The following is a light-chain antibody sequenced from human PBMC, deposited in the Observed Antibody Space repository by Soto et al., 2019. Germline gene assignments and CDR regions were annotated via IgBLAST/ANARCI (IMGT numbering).Light chain of an antibody. CDR1: QSIRSW. V-gene: IGKV1-5*03. Sequence: DLQINQTPSTLSASVGNKVTITCRASQSIRSWLAWYQQKPGKAPKLLIYKASSLESGVPPRFSGSGSGTEFTLTISSLQPEDFATYYCQQSYSTPITFGQRTPLVI. CDR3: QQSYSTPIT. J-gene: IGKJ5*01. CDR2: KAS.